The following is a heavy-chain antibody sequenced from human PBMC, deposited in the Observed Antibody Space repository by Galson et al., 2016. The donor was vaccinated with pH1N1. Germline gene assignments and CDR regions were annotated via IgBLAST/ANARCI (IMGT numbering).Heavy chain of an antibody. D-gene: IGHD2-15*01. J-gene: IGHJ3*02. CDR1: GFTFISYT. CDR2: ISSNSFYM. V-gene: IGHV3-21*01. CDR3: ARDRGRPRQYAFDI. Sequence: SLRLSCAASGFTFISYTMNWVRQAPGKGLEWVSFISSNSFYMYYADSVKGRFTISRDNAKKTLYLQMNNLRVEDTAVYYCARDRGRPRQYAFDIWGQGTVVTVSS.